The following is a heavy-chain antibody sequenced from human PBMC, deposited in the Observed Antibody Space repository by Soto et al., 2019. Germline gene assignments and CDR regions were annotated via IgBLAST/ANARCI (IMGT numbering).Heavy chain of an antibody. J-gene: IGHJ6*03. V-gene: IGHV4-39*01. CDR3: ARQWVVPAASVEYYYYYYMDV. D-gene: IGHD2-2*01. Sequence: SETLSLTCTVSGGSISSSSYYWGWIRQPPGKGLEWIGSIYYSGSTYYNPSLKSRGTISVDTSKNQFSLKLSSVTAADTAVYYCARQWVVPAASVEYYYYYYMDVWGKGTTVTVSS. CDR1: GGSISSSSYY. CDR2: IYYSGST.